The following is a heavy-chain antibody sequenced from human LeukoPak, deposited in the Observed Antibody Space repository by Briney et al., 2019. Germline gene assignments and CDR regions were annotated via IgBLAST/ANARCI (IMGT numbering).Heavy chain of an antibody. Sequence: SETLSLTCTVSGGSISSSSYYWGWIRQPPGKGLEWIGSIYYSGSTYYNPSLKSRVTISIDTSKNQFSLKLSSVTAADTAVYYCARENGVVRALAYWGQGTLVTVSS. CDR3: ARENGVVRALAY. J-gene: IGHJ4*02. V-gene: IGHV4-39*02. CDR1: GGSISSSSYY. D-gene: IGHD3-3*01. CDR2: IYYSGST.